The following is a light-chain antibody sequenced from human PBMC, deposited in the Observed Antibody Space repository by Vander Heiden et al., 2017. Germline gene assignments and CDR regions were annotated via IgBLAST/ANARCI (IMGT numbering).Light chain of an antibody. CDR3: QQRNNGQGMHT. V-gene: IGKV3-11*01. CDR2: DAS. J-gene: IGKJ2*01. Sequence: EIVLTQSPATLSLSPGERATLSCRASQSVSSYLAWYQQKPGQAPRLLIYDASNRATLIKARFSGSGDGTAVTLTISSLEPVDFAVYYCQQRNNGQGMHTFGQGTKVEIK. CDR1: QSVSSY.